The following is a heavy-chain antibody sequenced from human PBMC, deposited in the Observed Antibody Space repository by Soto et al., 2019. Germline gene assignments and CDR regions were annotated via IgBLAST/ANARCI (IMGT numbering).Heavy chain of an antibody. V-gene: IGHV3-23*01. Sequence: PGGSLRLSCAASGFTFSSHAMGWLRQTPGTGPEWVAFVDGSGFDTSYADSVKGRFTISRDNSENSLYLHMNNLRAEDTGRYFCAKETYSFWSGTSFFAFWGQGTLVPVAS. J-gene: IGHJ4*02. CDR3: AKETYSFWSGTSFFAF. D-gene: IGHD3-3*01. CDR2: VDGSGFDT. CDR1: GFTFSSHA.